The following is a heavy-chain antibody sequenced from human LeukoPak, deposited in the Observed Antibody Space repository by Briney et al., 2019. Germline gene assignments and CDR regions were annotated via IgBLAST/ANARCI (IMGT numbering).Heavy chain of an antibody. CDR2: ISSSSSYI. CDR3: ARDDTQYATYYFDY. V-gene: IGHV3-21*01. Sequence: GGSLRLSCAASGFTFSSYSMNWVPQAPGKGLEGVSSISSSSSYIYYADSVKGRFTISRDNAKNSLYLQMNSLRAEDTAVYYCARDDTQYATYYFDYWGQGTLVTVSS. J-gene: IGHJ4*02. D-gene: IGHD2-2*01. CDR1: GFTFSSYS.